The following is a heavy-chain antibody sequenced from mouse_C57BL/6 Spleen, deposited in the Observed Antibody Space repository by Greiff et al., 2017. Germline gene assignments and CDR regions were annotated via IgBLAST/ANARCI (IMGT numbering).Heavy chain of an antibody. CDR2: ISDGGSYT. V-gene: IGHV5-4*01. J-gene: IGHJ1*03. CDR3: ARDGGRITTVVDWYFDV. CDR1: GFTFSSYA. Sequence: EVKLMESGGGLVKPGGSLKLSCAASGFTFSSYAMSWVRQTPEKRLEWVATISDGGSYTYYPDNVKGRFTISRDNAKNNLYLQMSHLKSEDTAMYYCARDGGRITTVVDWYFDVWGTGTTVTVSS. D-gene: IGHD1-1*01.